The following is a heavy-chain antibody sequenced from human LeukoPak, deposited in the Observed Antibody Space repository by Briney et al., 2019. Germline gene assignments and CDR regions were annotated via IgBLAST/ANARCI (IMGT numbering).Heavy chain of an antibody. CDR3: RFGELSQTLDY. D-gene: IGHD3-10*01. J-gene: IGHJ4*02. CDR1: GFTFSSYG. CDR2: ISYDGSNK. V-gene: IGHV3-30*03. Sequence: GRSLRLSCAASGFTFSSYGMHWVRQAPGKGLEWVAVISYDGSNKYYADSVKGRFTISRDNSKNTLYLQMNSLRAEDTAVYYCRFGELSQTLDYWGQGTLVTVSS.